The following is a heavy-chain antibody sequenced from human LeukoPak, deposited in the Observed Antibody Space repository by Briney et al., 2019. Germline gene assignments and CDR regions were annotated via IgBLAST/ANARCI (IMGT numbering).Heavy chain of an antibody. J-gene: IGHJ6*03. CDR1: GGSISSSNW. D-gene: IGHD3-22*01. V-gene: IGHV4-4*02. Sequence: TSETLSLTCAVSGGSISSSNWWSWVRQPPGKGLEWIGEIYHSGSTNYNPSLKSRVTISVDKSKNEFSLTLYFVTAADTAVYYCARGNYDSTGSEGDYYMDVWGKGTTVTVSS. CDR3: ARGNYDSTGSEGDYYMDV. CDR2: IYHSGST.